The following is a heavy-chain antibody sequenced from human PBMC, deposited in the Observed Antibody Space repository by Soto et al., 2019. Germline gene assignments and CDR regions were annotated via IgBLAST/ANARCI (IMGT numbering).Heavy chain of an antibody. Sequence: EVQLLESEGGIVQPGGSLRVSCVASGFTFRNFVMSWVRQAPGKGLEWVSAIRGTGGETFYAGSVKGRFTISRDNSKNTLYLQMNSLRDEDTALYFCAQDRGWGVVSPSHDYWGQGTLVTVSS. V-gene: IGHV3-23*01. CDR2: IRGTGGET. CDR3: AQDRGWGVVSPSHDY. J-gene: IGHJ4*02. CDR1: GFTFRNFV. D-gene: IGHD2-21*01.